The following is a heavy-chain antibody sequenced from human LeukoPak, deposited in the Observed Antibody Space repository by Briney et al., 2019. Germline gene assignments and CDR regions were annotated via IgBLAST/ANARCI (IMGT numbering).Heavy chain of an antibody. CDR1: GYTFTGYY. V-gene: IGHV1-2*02. J-gene: IGHJ4*02. CDR3: ARGRDLDCSRSNCPMFDC. Sequence: GASVKVSCKASGYTFTGYYMHWVRQAPGQGLEWMGWINPNSGGTNYAQKFQGRVTMTRDTSINTAYMELSRLTSDDTAVYFCARGRDLDCSRSNCPMFDCWGQGTLVTVSS. CDR2: INPNSGGT. D-gene: IGHD2-2*01.